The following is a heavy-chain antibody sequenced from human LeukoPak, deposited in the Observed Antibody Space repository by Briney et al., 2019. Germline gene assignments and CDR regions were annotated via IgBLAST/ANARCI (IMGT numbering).Heavy chain of an antibody. CDR3: ARDAVDTAMADY. D-gene: IGHD5-18*01. V-gene: IGHV3-21*01. J-gene: IGHJ4*02. CDR2: ISSSSSYI. Sequence: GGSLRLSCAASGFTFSSYSMNWVRQAPGKGLEWVSSISSSSSYIYYADSVEGRFTISRDNAKNSLYLQMNSLRAEDTAVYYCARDAVDTAMADYWGQGTLVTVSS. CDR1: GFTFSSYS.